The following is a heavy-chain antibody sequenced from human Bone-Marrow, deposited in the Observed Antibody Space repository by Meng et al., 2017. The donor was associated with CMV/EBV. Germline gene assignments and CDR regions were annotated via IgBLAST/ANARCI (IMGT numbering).Heavy chain of an antibody. CDR3: ARIPPPYSSSWYDLDYYYYGMDV. Sequence: SETLSLTCTVPGGSISSYDWSWIRQPPGKGLEWIGYIYYSGSTNYNPSLKSRVTISVDTSKNQFSLKLSSVTAADTAVYYCARIPPPYSSSWYDLDYYYYGMDVWGQGTTVTVSS. V-gene: IGHV4-59*01. J-gene: IGHJ6*02. D-gene: IGHD6-13*01. CDR2: IYYSGST. CDR1: GGSISSYD.